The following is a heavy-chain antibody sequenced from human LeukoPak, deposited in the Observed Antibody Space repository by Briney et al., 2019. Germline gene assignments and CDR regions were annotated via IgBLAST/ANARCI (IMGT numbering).Heavy chain of an antibody. V-gene: IGHV3-74*01. J-gene: IGHJ4*02. CDR3: ATLNSFGYGY. D-gene: IGHD5-18*01. CDR2: IDSDGSIR. CDR1: GFTFSSFW. Sequence: GGSLRLSCAASGFTFSSFWMHWVRQPPGKGPVWVSRIDSDGSIRTYADSVKGRFTISRDNAKNTVYLQINSLRAKDTAVYYCATLNSFGYGYWGQGVLVTVSS.